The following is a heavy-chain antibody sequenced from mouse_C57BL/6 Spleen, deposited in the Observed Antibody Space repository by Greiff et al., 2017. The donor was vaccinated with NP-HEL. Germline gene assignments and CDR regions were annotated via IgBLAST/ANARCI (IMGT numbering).Heavy chain of an antibody. Sequence: EVKLMESGGGLVKPGGSLKLSCAASGFTFSDYGMHWVRQAPEKGLEWVAYISSGSSTIYYADTVKGRFTISRDNAKNTLFLQMTSLRSEDTAMYYCASDYYGFYFDYWGQGTTLTVSS. V-gene: IGHV5-17*01. CDR3: ASDYYGFYFDY. J-gene: IGHJ2*01. CDR2: ISSGSSTI. D-gene: IGHD1-1*01. CDR1: GFTFSDYG.